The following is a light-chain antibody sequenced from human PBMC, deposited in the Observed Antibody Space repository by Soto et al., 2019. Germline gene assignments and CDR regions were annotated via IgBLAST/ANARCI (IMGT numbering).Light chain of an antibody. Sequence: DIGMTQSRDTLSVARWEISTLSCSASQSVSSSYLAWYQQKPGQAPRLLIYGASSRATGIPDSFSGSGSGTDFTLTISRLEPEDFAVYYCQQYGSSLWTFGQGTKVDIK. J-gene: IGKJ1*01. CDR1: QSVSSSY. CDR3: QQYGSSLWT. CDR2: GAS. V-gene: IGKV3-20*01.